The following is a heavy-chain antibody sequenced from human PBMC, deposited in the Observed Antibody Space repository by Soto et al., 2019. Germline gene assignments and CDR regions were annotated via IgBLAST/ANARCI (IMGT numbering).Heavy chain of an antibody. D-gene: IGHD3-10*01. CDR1: GASVTSVSDY. CDR3: ARGVGFGYYYYHMDL. V-gene: IGHV4-61*01. J-gene: IGHJ6*02. Sequence: TLSLPCPVSGASVTSVSDYWSWIRQPPGKGLEWIGYIYYSGSADYNPSLGSRVTISIDTSKNQFSLKLTSVTAADTAVYYCARGVGFGYYYYHMDLWGQGTTVTVSS. CDR2: IYYSGSA.